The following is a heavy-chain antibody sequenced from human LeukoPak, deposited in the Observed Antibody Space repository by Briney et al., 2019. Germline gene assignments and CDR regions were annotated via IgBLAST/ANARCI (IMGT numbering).Heavy chain of an antibody. J-gene: IGHJ4*02. CDR3: AKNGYSSGWYPEN. V-gene: IGHV3-23*01. CDR2: ITGTGGST. Sequence: GGSLRLSCAASGFTFSNYCMRWVRQAPGKGLEWVSAITGTGGSTYYADSVKGRFTISRDNSKNTLYLQMNSLRAEDTAIYYCAKNGYSSGWYPENWGQGALVTVSS. CDR1: GFTFSNYC. D-gene: IGHD6-19*01.